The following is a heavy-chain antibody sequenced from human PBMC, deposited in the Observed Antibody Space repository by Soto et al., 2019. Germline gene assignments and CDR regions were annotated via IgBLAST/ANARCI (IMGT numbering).Heavy chain of an antibody. D-gene: IGHD2-21*02. V-gene: IGHV2-5*02. Sequence: KESGPTLVKPTQTLTLTCTFSGFSLSTSAAGVGWIRQPPGKALEWLAVIYWDDDKRYSPSLKSRLTITKDTSKDQVVLTMTNMEPVDTGTYYCAHTRGGGNSAWFDPWGQGTLVTVSS. CDR3: AHTRGGGNSAWFDP. CDR1: GFSLSTSAAG. J-gene: IGHJ5*02. CDR2: IYWDDDK.